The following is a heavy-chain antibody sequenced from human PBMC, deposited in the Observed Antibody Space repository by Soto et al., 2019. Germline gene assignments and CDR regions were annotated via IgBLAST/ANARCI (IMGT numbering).Heavy chain of an antibody. CDR2: IYYSRST. CDR3: ARARVGVITFDY. V-gene: IGHV4-31*01. J-gene: IGHJ4*02. CDR1: GGSISSGGYY. D-gene: IGHD3-22*01. Sequence: QVQLQESGPGLVKPSQTLSLTCTVSGGSISSGGYYWSWIRQQPGKGLEWIGYIYYSRSTYYNPSLKSQVTNAGDTSKNQFSLKLSSVTAADTAVYYCARARVGVITFDYWGQGTLVTVSS.